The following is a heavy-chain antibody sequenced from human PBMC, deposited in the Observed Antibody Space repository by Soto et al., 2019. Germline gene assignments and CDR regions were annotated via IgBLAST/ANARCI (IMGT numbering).Heavy chain of an antibody. CDR3: AREGSRGDYDY. J-gene: IGHJ4*02. Sequence: SETLSLTCTVSGASISSGDYYWSWIRQPPGKGLEWIGYIYHSGRTYYNPSLKSRVTISVDTSRNQFSLTLSSVAAADTAVYYCAREGSRGDYDYWGQGTLVTVSS. D-gene: IGHD4-17*01. CDR1: GASISSGDYY. CDR2: IYHSGRT. V-gene: IGHV4-30-4*01.